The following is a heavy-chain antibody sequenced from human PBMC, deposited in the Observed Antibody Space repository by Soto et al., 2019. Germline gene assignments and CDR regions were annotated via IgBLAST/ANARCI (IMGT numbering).Heavy chain of an antibody. J-gene: IGHJ6*02. V-gene: IGHV1-69*12. D-gene: IGHD2-2*01. Sequence: QVQLVQSGAEVKKPGSSVKVSCKASGGTFSSDAINWVRQAPGQGLEWMGGIIPVFGTANYAQKFQGRVTITADESTSTAYRELRSLRSEDTAVYYCARAQGIVLVPASMYAMDVWGQGTTVTVSS. CDR3: ARAQGIVLVPASMYAMDV. CDR2: IIPVFGTA. CDR1: GGTFSSDA.